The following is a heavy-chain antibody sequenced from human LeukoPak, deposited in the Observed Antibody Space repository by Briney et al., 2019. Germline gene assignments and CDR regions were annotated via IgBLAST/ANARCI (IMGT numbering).Heavy chain of an antibody. V-gene: IGHV3-7*05. D-gene: IGHD3-9*01. J-gene: IGHJ5*02. CDR1: GFTFSSYW. CDR2: IKQDESEK. Sequence: GGSLRLSCAASGFTFSSYWMSWVRQAPGKGLEWVANIKQDESEKYYVDSVKGRFTISRDNAKNSLYLQTNSLRPEDTAVYYCARGGYYDILTGTNWFDPWGQGTLVTVSS. CDR3: ARGGYYDILTGTNWFDP.